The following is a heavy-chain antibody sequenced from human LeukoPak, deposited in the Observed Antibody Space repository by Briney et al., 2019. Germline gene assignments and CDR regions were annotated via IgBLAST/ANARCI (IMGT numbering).Heavy chain of an antibody. V-gene: IGHV1-8*01. D-gene: IGHD3-10*01. Sequence: ASVKVSCKASGYTFTSYDINWVRQATGQGLEWMGWMNPNSGNTGYAQKFQGRVTMTRNTSISTAYMELSSLRSEDTAVYYCARHGITMARGVWGNWFDPWGQGTLVTVSS. CDR1: GYTFTSYD. CDR3: ARHGITMARGVWGNWFDP. CDR2: MNPNSGNT. J-gene: IGHJ5*02.